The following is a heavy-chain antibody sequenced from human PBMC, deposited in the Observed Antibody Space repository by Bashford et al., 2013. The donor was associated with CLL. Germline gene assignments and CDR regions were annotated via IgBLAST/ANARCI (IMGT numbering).Heavy chain of an antibody. J-gene: IGHJ6*02. CDR2: IYNSGGT. CDR3: ARHRSSGWSWYYGMDV. V-gene: IGHV4-59*08. D-gene: IGHD6-19*01. Sequence: SETLSLTCTVSGVSINDYYWTWIRQSPGKGLEWIGCIYNSGGTEYNPSLKSRVTISRDMSKNQLYLNLRSATASDTAVYYCARHRSSGWSWYYGMDVWGQGSTVTVSS. CDR1: GVSINDYY.